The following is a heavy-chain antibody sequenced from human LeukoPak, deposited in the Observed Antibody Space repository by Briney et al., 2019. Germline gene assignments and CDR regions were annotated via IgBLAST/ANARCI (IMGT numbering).Heavy chain of an antibody. CDR3: ATYKNWVAGDV. D-gene: IGHD7-27*01. J-gene: IGHJ6*02. CDR2: INKEGNEE. Sequence: GGSLRLSCAASGFTFKDYWMSWVRQAPGKGPEWVANINKEGNEEHFVDSVKGRFTVSRDNAKNSLFLQMNSLRVEDTAVYYCATYKNWVAGDVWGQGATVSVSS. V-gene: IGHV3-7*01. CDR1: GFTFKDYW.